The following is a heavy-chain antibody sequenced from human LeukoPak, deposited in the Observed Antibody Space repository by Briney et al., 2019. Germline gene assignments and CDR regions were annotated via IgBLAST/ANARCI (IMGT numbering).Heavy chain of an antibody. CDR2: ITTSDGNT. V-gene: IGHV3-23*01. J-gene: IGHJ4*02. CDR1: GFTFSSYT. CDR3: ARDEGSSGGSCYS. Sequence: PGGSLRLSCAASGFTFSSYTMSWVRQAPGKGLEWVSTITTSDGNTYYADSVKGRFTVSRDNSKNTLFLQMNSLRAEDTAVYYCARDEGSSGGSCYSWGQGTLVTVSS. D-gene: IGHD2-15*01.